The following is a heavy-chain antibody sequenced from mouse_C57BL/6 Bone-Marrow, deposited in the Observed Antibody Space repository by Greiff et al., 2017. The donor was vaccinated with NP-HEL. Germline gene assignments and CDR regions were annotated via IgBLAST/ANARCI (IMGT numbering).Heavy chain of an antibody. D-gene: IGHD2-3*01. CDR3: TTRGGGWLLRFDWYFDV. V-gene: IGHV14-4*01. Sequence: VQLQQSGAELVRPGASVKLSCTASGFTIKDDYMHWVKQRPEQGLEWIGWIDPETGDTEYASKFQGKATITADTSSTTAYLQLSSLTSEDTAVYYCTTRGGGWLLRFDWYFDVWGTGTTVTVSS. CDR2: IDPETGDT. CDR1: GFTIKDDY. J-gene: IGHJ1*03.